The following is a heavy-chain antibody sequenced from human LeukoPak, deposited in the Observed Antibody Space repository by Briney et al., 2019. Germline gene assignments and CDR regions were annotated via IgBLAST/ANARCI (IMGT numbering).Heavy chain of an antibody. CDR1: GYTFTGYY. Sequence: ASVKVSCKASGYTFTGYYMHWVRQAPGQGLEWMGWINPNSGGTNYAQKFQGRVTMTRDTSISTAYMELSRLRPDDTAVYYCARVSGARLGTTGTTSGRRFDYWGQGTLVTVSS. D-gene: IGHD1-1*01. CDR2: INPNSGGT. CDR3: ARVSGARLGTTGTTSGRRFDY. J-gene: IGHJ4*02. V-gene: IGHV1-2*02.